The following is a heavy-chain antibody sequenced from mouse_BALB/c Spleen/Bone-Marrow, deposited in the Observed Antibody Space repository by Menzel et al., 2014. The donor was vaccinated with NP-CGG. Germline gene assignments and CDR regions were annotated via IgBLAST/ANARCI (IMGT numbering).Heavy chain of an antibody. CDR2: IRNKPNGYTT. CDR3: TRDMGLLRFDY. D-gene: IGHD1-1*01. V-gene: IGHV7-3*02. J-gene: IGHJ2*01. Sequence: EVQGVESGGGLVQPGGSLRLSCATSGFTFTDYYVSWVRQPPGKALEWLGFIRNKPNGYTTEYSASVKGRFTISRDNSQSILYLQMNTLRVEDSATYYCTRDMGLLRFDYWGQGTTLTVSS. CDR1: GFTFTDYY.